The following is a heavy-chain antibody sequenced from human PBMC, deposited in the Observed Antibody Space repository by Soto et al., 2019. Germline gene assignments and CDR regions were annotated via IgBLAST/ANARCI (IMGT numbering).Heavy chain of an antibody. Sequence: QVQLVQSGPEVKKPGSSVKVSCTASGGTLTSYTINWVRQAPGKGLEWMGRIIPLVEMANYAQKFQGRITSTANTSTSAPYMELSSLRSEDTAVYYCARGDTSFDIWGRGTLITVSS. CDR3: ARGDTSFDI. CDR1: GGTLTSYT. D-gene: IGHD3-10*01. V-gene: IGHV1-69*02. J-gene: IGHJ2*01. CDR2: IIPLVEMA.